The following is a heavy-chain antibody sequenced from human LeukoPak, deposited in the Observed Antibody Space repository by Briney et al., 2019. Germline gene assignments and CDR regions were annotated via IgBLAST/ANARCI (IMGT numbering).Heavy chain of an antibody. CDR2: INHSGST. CDR1: GGSFSGYY. V-gene: IGHV4-34*01. J-gene: IGHJ4*02. CDR3: ARDQAIVATYFDS. Sequence: PSETLSLTCAVYGGSFSGYYWSWTRQPPGKGLEWIGEINHSGSTNYNPSLKSRVTISVDTSKNQFSLKLSSVTAADTAVYYCARDQAIVATYFDSWGQGALVAVSS. D-gene: IGHD5-12*01.